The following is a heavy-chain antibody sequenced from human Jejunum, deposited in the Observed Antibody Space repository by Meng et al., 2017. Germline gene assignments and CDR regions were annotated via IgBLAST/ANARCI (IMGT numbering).Heavy chain of an antibody. CDR2: ISPNSGGA. CDR1: GYTFSGYK. D-gene: IGHD3-10*01. J-gene: IGHJ3*02. CDR3: ARGMKGDPPAFDI. Sequence: ASVKVSCKTSGYTFSGYKMHWVRQAPGQGLEWMGWISPNSGGAKYVERFQGKVTMTRDTSISTAYMEVSRLTSDDTAVYYCARGMKGDPPAFDIWGQGTMVTVSS. V-gene: IGHV1-2*02.